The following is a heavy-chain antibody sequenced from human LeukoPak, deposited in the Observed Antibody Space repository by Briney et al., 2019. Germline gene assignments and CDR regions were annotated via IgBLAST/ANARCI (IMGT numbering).Heavy chain of an antibody. Sequence: PSETLSLTCTVSGGSISSGDYYWSWIRQPPGKGLEWIGYIYYSGSTYYNPSLKSRVTISVDRSKNQFSLKLSSVTAADTAVYYCARVNRYCSSTSCPDAFDIWGQGTMVTVSS. CDR1: GGSISSGDYY. V-gene: IGHV4-30-4*01. CDR2: IYYSGST. J-gene: IGHJ3*02. CDR3: ARVNRYCSSTSCPDAFDI. D-gene: IGHD2-2*01.